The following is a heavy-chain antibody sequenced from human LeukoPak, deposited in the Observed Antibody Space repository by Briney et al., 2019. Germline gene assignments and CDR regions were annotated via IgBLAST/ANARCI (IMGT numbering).Heavy chain of an antibody. CDR3: ARERIAVDGTTSDAFDI. CDR1: GDSITSTSYF. V-gene: IGHV4-39*07. J-gene: IGHJ3*02. CDR2: IHYSGST. D-gene: IGHD6-13*01. Sequence: SETLSLTCTVSGDSITSTSYFWGWIRQPPGKGLEWIGSIHYSGSTYYNPSLKSRVTISVDTSKNQFSLKLSSVTAADTAVYYCARERIAVDGTTSDAFDIWGRGTMVTVSS.